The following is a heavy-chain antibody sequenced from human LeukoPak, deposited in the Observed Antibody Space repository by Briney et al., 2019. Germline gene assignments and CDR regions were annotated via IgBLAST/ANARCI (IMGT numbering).Heavy chain of an antibody. J-gene: IGHJ5*02. Sequence: GGSLRLSCAASGFTFSSYWMSWVRQAPGKGLEWVAFIRYDGSNKYYADSVKGRFTISRDNSKNTLYLQMNSLRAEDTAVYYCAKEKISIAAAGTDGNWFDPWGQGTLVTVSS. CDR3: AKEKISIAAAGTDGNWFDP. CDR2: IRYDGSNK. D-gene: IGHD6-13*01. CDR1: GFTFSSYW. V-gene: IGHV3-30*02.